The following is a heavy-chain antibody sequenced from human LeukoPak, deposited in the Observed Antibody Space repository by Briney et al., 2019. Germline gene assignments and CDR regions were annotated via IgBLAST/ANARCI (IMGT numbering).Heavy chain of an antibody. J-gene: IGHJ6*03. V-gene: IGHV3-23*01. CDR2: ISGSGGPT. D-gene: IGHD2-2*01. Sequence: PGGSLRLSCAASGFTFSDFAMSWVRQAPGKGLDWVSAISGSGGPTYYADSVKGRFTISRDNSKNTLHLQLNSLRAEDTAVYYCAKSLGVPFYYYYYMDVWGKGTTVTVSS. CDR1: GFTFSDFA. CDR3: AKSLGVPFYYYYYMDV.